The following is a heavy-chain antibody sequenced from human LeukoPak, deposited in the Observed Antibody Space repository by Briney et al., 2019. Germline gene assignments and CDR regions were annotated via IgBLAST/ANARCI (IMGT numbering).Heavy chain of an antibody. Sequence: ASVKVSCKASGYTFTGYYMHWVRQAPGQGLEWMGWINPNSGGTNYAQKFQGWVTMTRDTSISTAYMELRSLRSDNTAVYYCAREGRGSSSGTIDYYYYYMDVWGKGTTVTVSS. CDR3: AREGRGSSSGTIDYYYYYMDV. J-gene: IGHJ6*03. CDR1: GYTFTGYY. V-gene: IGHV1-2*04. D-gene: IGHD6-6*01. CDR2: INPNSGGT.